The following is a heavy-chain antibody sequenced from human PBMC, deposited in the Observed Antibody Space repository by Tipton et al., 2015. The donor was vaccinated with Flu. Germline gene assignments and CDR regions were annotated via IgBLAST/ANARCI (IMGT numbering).Heavy chain of an antibody. J-gene: IGHJ5*02. D-gene: IGHD5-18*01. CDR3: ARGLGYSYGSRFDP. CDR2: IMNDGSNK. Sequence: AASGFTFSNYGMHRLRQAPGKGLEWVALIMNDGSNKYYGGFVKGRFTISRDNSKNTVSLQMNSLRPEDTAVYYCARGLGYSYGSRFDPWGQGTLVSVSS. V-gene: IGHV3-30*03. CDR1: GFTFSNYG.